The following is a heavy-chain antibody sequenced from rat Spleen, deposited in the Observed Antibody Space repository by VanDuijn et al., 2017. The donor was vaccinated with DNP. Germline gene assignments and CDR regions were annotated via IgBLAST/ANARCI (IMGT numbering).Heavy chain of an antibody. V-gene: IGHV2-15*01. J-gene: IGHJ1*01. Sequence: QVQLKESGPGLVKPSETLSLTCTVSGFSLTSYHVSWVRQPPGKGLEWMGVIWGDGSTAYNSALKSRLSISRDTSKSQVFLKMNRLQTEDTAIYFWTRGGSLYYSGGYWYFDFWGPGTMVTVSS. CDR1: GFSLTSYH. D-gene: IGHD1-1*01. CDR2: IWGDGST. CDR3: TRGGSLYYSGGYWYFDF.